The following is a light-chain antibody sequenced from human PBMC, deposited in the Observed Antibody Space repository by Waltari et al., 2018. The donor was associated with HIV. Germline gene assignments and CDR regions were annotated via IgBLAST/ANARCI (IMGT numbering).Light chain of an antibody. V-gene: IGLV2-18*01. CDR1: SSDVGSYNR. Sequence: QSPLTQPPSVSGSPGQSVTISCPGTSSDVGSYNRVSWYQQPPGTAPKLMIYEVSNRPSGVPDRFSGAKSGNTASLTISGLQAEDEADYYCSLYTSSSTYVFGTGTKVTVL. CDR3: SLYTSSSTYV. CDR2: EVS. J-gene: IGLJ1*01.